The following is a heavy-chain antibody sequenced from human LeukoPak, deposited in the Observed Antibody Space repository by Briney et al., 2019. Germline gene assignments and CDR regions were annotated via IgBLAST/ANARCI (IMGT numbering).Heavy chain of an antibody. D-gene: IGHD5-24*01. J-gene: IGHJ4*02. CDR3: ARAQTGWLQAEYYLDY. CDR2: ISSSSSYI. CDR1: GFTFSSYS. Sequence: PGGSLRLSCAASGFTFSSYSMNWVRQAPGKGLEWVSSISSSSSYIYYADSVKDRFTISRDNAKNSLYLQMNSLRAEDTAVYYCARAQTGWLQAEYYLDYWGQGTLVTVSS. V-gene: IGHV3-21*01.